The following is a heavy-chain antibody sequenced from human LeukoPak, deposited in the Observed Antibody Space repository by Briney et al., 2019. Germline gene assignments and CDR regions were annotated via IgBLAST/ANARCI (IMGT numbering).Heavy chain of an antibody. D-gene: IGHD6-19*01. CDR2: INSDGSRT. CDR1: GFTFSSSA. CDR3: ARPETQYSSGLDGFDI. J-gene: IGHJ3*02. Sequence: GGSLRLSCAASGFTFSSSAMSWVRQAPGKGLVWVSRINSDGSRTTYADSVKGRFTISRDNAKNTLYLQMNSLRTEDTAVYYCARPETQYSSGLDGFDIWGQGTMVTVSS. V-gene: IGHV3-74*01.